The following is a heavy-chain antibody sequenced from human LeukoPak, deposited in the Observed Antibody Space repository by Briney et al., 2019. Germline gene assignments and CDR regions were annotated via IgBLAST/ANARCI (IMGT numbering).Heavy chain of an antibody. V-gene: IGHV3-49*04. CDR3: TRGTTGSDY. CDR1: GFTFGDYA. CDR2: IRSKAYGGTT. Sequence: PGGSLRLSCTASGFTFGDYAMSWVRQAPGKGLEWVGFIRSKAYGGTTEYAASVKGRFTISRDDSKSIAYLQMNSLKTEDTAVYYCTRGTTGSDYWGQGTLVTVSS. D-gene: IGHD4-11*01. J-gene: IGHJ4*02.